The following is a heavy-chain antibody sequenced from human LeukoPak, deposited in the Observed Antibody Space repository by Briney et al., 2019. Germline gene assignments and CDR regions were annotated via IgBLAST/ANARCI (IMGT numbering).Heavy chain of an antibody. V-gene: IGHV3-20*04. J-gene: IGHJ6*03. CDR2: INWNGGST. CDR1: GFTFDDYG. Sequence: PGGSLRLSCAASGFTFDDYGMSWVRQAPGKGLGWVSGINWNGGSTGYADSVKGRFTISRDNAKNSLYLQMNSLRAEDTALYYCARDLGDYYYYYMDVWGKGTTVTVSS. CDR3: ARDLGDYYYYYMDV.